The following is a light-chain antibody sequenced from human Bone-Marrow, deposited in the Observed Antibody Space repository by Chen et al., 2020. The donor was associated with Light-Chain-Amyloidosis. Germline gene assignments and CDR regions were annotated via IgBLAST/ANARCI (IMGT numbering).Light chain of an antibody. V-gene: IGKV3-20*01. CDR2: GSS. Sequence: EIVLTQSPGTLSLSPGEGAILSCRASQTISSNYLTWYQQRFGQAPRLLIYGSSIRATGIPARFTGSGSGTDFTLTINRLEPEDFAMYYCQQYGTSPLTFGGGTKVEIK. CDR1: QTISSNY. J-gene: IGKJ4*01. CDR3: QQYGTSPLT.